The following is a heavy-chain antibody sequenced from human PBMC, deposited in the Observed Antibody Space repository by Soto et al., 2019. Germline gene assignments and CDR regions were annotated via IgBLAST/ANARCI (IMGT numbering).Heavy chain of an antibody. V-gene: IGHV3-9*01. D-gene: IGHD3-22*01. CDR1: GFTFSSYA. CDR3: AKDISSSGYYYRGRPDY. J-gene: IGHJ4*02. CDR2: ISWNSGSI. Sequence: GGSLRLSCAASGFTFSSYAMSWVRQAPGKGLEWVSAISWNSGSIGYADSVKGRFTISRDNAKNSLYLQMNSLRAEDTALYYCAKDISSSGYYYRGRPDYWGQGPLVTVSS.